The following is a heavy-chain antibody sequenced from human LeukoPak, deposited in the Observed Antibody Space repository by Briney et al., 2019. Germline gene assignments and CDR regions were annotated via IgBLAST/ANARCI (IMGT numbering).Heavy chain of an antibody. CDR3: SAGEGYYDSSDYYSAWAFNV. CDR1: GFTFSDYY. Sequence: PGGSLRLSCAASGFTFSDYYMSWIRQAPGKGLEWVSYISNSGNTIYYADSVKGRFTISRDNAKSSLYLQMNSLRAEDTAVYYCSAGEGYYDSSDYYSAWAFNVWGQGTMVTVSS. V-gene: IGHV3-11*04. D-gene: IGHD3-22*01. CDR2: ISNSGNTI. J-gene: IGHJ3*01.